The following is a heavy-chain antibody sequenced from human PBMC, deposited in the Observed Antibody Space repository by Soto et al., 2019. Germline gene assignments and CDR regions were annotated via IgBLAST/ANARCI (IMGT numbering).Heavy chain of an antibody. J-gene: IGHJ5*02. CDR1: GGSISSSSYY. D-gene: IGHD3-10*01. CDR3: ARHSRVTMVRGVSWFDP. CDR2: IYYSGST. V-gene: IGHV4-39*01. Sequence: QLQLQESGPGLVKPSETLSHTCTVSGGSISSSSYYWGWIRQPPGKGLEWIGSIYYSGSTYYNPSLKSRVTISVDTSKNQFSLKLSSVTAADTAVYYCARHSRVTMVRGVSWFDPWGQGTLVTVSS.